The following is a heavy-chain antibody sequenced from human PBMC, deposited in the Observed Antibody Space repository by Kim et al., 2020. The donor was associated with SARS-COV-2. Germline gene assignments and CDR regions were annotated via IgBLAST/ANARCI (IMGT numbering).Heavy chain of an antibody. CDR2: IYYSGST. D-gene: IGHD3-10*01. CDR3: ARDYYGSGSYLDY. J-gene: IGHJ4*02. V-gene: IGHV4-59*01. CDR1: GGSISSYY. Sequence: SETLSLTCTVSGGSISSYYWSWIRQPPGKGLEWIGYIYYSGSTNYNPSLKSRVTISVDTSKNQFSLKLSSVTAADTAVYYCARDYYGSGSYLDYWGQGTLVTVSS.